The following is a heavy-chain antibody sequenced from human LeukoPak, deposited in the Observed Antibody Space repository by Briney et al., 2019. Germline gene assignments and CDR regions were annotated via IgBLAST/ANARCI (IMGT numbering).Heavy chain of an antibody. Sequence: ASVKVSCKASGYTFTGYYMHWVRQAPGQGLEWMGWINPNSGGTNYAQKFQGRVTMTRDTSISTAYMELSRLRSDDTAVYYCAREWAGDYYYGSGGYYSVNWFDPWGQGTLVTVSS. CDR1: GYTFTGYY. V-gene: IGHV1-2*02. CDR2: INPNSGGT. J-gene: IGHJ5*02. CDR3: AREWAGDYYYGSGGYYSVNWFDP. D-gene: IGHD3-10*01.